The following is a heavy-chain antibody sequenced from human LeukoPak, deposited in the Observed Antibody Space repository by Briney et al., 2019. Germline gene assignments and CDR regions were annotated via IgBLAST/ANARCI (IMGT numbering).Heavy chain of an antibody. CDR1: GFTFSNFN. Sequence: GGSLRLSWAASGFTFSNFNMNWVRQAAGEGLEWVSYISSSGSTIYYADSVKGRFTISRDNAKNSLYLQMNSLRAEDTAVYYCAREVGVVAANVPDPRYYYMDVWGKGTTVTVSS. D-gene: IGHD2-15*01. J-gene: IGHJ6*03. CDR2: ISSSGSTI. V-gene: IGHV3-48*04. CDR3: AREVGVVAANVPDPRYYYMDV.